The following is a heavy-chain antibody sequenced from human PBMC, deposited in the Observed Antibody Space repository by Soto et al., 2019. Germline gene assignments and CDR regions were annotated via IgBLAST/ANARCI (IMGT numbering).Heavy chain of an antibody. Sequence: GGSLRLSCAASGFTFSSYWMSWVRQAPGKGLEWVANIKQDGSEKYYVDSVKGRFTISRDNAKNSLYLQMNSLRAEDTAVYYCARDEPAAPYYYYYYGMDVWGQGTTVTVSS. CDR1: GFTFSSYW. CDR2: IKQDGSEK. J-gene: IGHJ6*02. CDR3: ARDEPAAPYYYYYYGMDV. V-gene: IGHV3-7*05. D-gene: IGHD2-2*01.